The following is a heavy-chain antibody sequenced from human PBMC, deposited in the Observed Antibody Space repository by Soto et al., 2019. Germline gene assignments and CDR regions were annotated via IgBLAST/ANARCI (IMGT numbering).Heavy chain of an antibody. D-gene: IGHD3-9*01. J-gene: IGHJ4*02. CDR1: GFTFSSYA. V-gene: IGHV3-23*01. CDR2: ISGSGGST. CDR3: AKWVEYYDILTGAFGY. Sequence: GGSLRLSCAASGFTFSSYAMSWVRQAPGKGLEWVSAISGSGGSTYYADSVKGRFTISRDNSKNTLCLQMNSLRAEDTAVYYCAKWVEYYDILTGAFGYWGQGTLVTVSS.